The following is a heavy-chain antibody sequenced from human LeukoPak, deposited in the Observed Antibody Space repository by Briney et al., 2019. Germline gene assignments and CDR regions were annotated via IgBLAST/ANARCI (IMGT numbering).Heavy chain of an antibody. CDR2: ISGSDGST. CDR3: AKIRMAGSSTWYPNDY. D-gene: IGHD6-13*01. J-gene: IGHJ4*02. CDR1: GFTFRNFW. V-gene: IGHV3-23*01. Sequence: GGSLRLSCAASGFTFRNFWMSWVRQAPGKGLEWVSGISGSDGSTYYADSVKGRFTLSRDNSKNTLYLQMNRLRAKDTAVYYCAKIRMAGSSTWYPNDYWGQGTLVTVSS.